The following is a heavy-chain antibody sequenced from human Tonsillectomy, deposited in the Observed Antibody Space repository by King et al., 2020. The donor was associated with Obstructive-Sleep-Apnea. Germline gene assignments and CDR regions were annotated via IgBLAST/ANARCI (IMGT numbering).Heavy chain of an antibody. Sequence: QLQESGSGLVKPSQTLSLTCVVSGGSISSGDYSWNWIRQPPGKGLEWIGYIYQSGSTYYKPSLKSRVTISVARSKNQFSLKLSSVTAADTAVYYCAREYYYGSGSEGLDPWGQGTLVTVSS. CDR1: GGSISSGDYS. V-gene: IGHV4-30-2*01. D-gene: IGHD3-10*01. CDR3: AREYYYGSGSEGLDP. CDR2: IYQSGST. J-gene: IGHJ5*02.